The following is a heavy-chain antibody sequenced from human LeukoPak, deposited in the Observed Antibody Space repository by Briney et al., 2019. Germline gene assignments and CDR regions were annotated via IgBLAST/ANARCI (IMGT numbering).Heavy chain of an antibody. Sequence: ASVKVSCKVSGYTLTELSMHWVRQAPGKGLEWMGGFDPEDDETIYAQKFQGRVTITTDESTSTAYMELSSLRSEDTAVYYCARDEAYSIDYFDYWGQGTLVTVSS. D-gene: IGHD6-13*01. J-gene: IGHJ4*02. V-gene: IGHV1-24*01. CDR3: ARDEAYSIDYFDY. CDR2: FDPEDDET. CDR1: GYTLTELS.